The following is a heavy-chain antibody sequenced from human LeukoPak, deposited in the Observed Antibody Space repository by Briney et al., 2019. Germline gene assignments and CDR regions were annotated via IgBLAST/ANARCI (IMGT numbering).Heavy chain of an antibody. CDR3: AREIVATNKG. CDR1: GFTFSSYS. V-gene: IGHV3-48*02. D-gene: IGHD3-22*01. CDR2: ISRSSSTI. J-gene: IGHJ4*02. Sequence: GRSLRLSCVVSGFTFSSYSMNWVRQAPGKGLEWGSYISRSSSTIYYADSVKGRFTISRDNAKNSLYLQMNSLRDEDTAVYYCAREIVATNKGWGQGTLVTVSS.